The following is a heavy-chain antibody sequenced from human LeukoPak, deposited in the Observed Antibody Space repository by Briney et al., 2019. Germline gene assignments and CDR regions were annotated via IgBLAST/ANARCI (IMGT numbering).Heavy chain of an antibody. Sequence: SETLSLTCTVSGGSISSYYWSWIRQPAGKGLEWIGRIYTSGSTYYNPSLKSRVTISVNTSKNRFSLKLSSVTAADTAAYYCARLLGDRTMVRGVIEVWGQGTLVTVSS. J-gene: IGHJ4*02. CDR1: GGSISSYY. CDR2: IYTSGST. D-gene: IGHD3-10*01. V-gene: IGHV4-4*07. CDR3: ARLLGDRTMVRGVIEV.